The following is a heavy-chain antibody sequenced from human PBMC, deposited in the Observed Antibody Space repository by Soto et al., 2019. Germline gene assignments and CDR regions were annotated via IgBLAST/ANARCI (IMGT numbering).Heavy chain of an antibody. Sequence: EASVKVSCKASGYTFTSYGISWVRQAPGQGLEWMGWISAYNGNTNYAQKLQGRVTMTTDTSTSTAYMELRSLRSDDTAVYYCARDGLAVADKNWFDPWGQGTLVTVSS. CDR2: ISAYNGNT. CDR3: ARDGLAVADKNWFDP. V-gene: IGHV1-18*01. D-gene: IGHD6-19*01. J-gene: IGHJ5*02. CDR1: GYTFTSYG.